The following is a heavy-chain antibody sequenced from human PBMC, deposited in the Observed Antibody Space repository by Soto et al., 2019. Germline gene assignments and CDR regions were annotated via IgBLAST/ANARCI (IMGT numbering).Heavy chain of an antibody. CDR1: GGIFTNNA. D-gene: IGHD5-18*01. V-gene: IGHV1-69*01. Sequence: QVQVVQSGAEVKKPGSSVKVSCKVSGGIFTNNAISWVRQAPGQGLEWLGGVIPLFDTAYYAQIFRGRIRIPADGATTTAYMELSGLTSADTAVYFCATGGHNDGYNFYHGMDVWGQGTTVTVS. CDR2: VIPLFDTA. J-gene: IGHJ6*02. CDR3: ATGGHNDGYNFYHGMDV.